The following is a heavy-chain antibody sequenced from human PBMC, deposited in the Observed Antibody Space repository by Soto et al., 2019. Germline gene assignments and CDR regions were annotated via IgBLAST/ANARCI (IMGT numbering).Heavy chain of an antibody. Sequence: EVQLLESGGGLVQPGGSLRLSCAASGFTFSSYAMSWVRQAPGKGLEWVSAISGSGGSTYYADSVKGRFTISRDNSKNTLYLQMSSLRAEDTAVYYCAKGRDYYDSPRFSVGGWFDPWGQGTLVTVSS. CDR2: ISGSGGST. CDR3: AKGRDYYDSPRFSVGGWFDP. CDR1: GFTFSSYA. V-gene: IGHV3-23*01. J-gene: IGHJ5*02. D-gene: IGHD3-22*01.